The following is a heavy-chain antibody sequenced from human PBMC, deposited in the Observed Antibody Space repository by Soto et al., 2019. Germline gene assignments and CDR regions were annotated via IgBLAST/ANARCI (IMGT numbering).Heavy chain of an antibody. V-gene: IGHV5-51*01. CDR2: IYPGDSDT. CDR1: GYSFTSYW. CDR3: ASPSGDYYYGMDV. Sequence: GESLRISCRGSGYSFTSYWIGWVSQMPGKGLEWMGIIYPGDSDTRYSPSFQGQVTISADKSISTAYLQWSSLKASDTAMYYCASPSGDYYYGMDVWGQGTTVTVSS. D-gene: IGHD4-17*01. J-gene: IGHJ6*02.